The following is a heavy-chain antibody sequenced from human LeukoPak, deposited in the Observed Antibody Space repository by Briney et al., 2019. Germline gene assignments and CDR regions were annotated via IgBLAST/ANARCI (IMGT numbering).Heavy chain of an antibody. CDR3: ASQYCSGGSCYGNWFDP. CDR1: GGSISSYY. J-gene: IGHJ5*02. Sequence: SETLSLTCTVSGGSISSYYWSWIRQPPGKGLEWIGYIYYSGSTNYNPSLKSRVTISVDTSKNQFSLKLSSVTAADTAVYYCASQYCSGGSCYGNWFDPWGQGTLVTVSS. D-gene: IGHD2-15*01. CDR2: IYYSGST. V-gene: IGHV4-59*08.